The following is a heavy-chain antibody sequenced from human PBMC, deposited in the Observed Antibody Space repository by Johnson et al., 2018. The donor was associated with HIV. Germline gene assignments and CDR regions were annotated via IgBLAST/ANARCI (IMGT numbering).Heavy chain of an antibody. D-gene: IGHD3-22*01. J-gene: IGHJ3*02. CDR2: ISWDGVGT. Sequence: VQLVESGGGVVQPGRSLRLSCAASGFIFDDYTMHWVRQAPGKGLEWVSLISWDGVGTYYADSVKGRFTVSRDNRKNSLYLQMNSLRAEDTALYYCARDTHYLTYYYDSSGPRTDASDIWGQGTMVTVSS. CDR3: ARDTHYLTYYYDSSGPRTDASDI. CDR1: GFIFDDYT. V-gene: IGHV3-43*01.